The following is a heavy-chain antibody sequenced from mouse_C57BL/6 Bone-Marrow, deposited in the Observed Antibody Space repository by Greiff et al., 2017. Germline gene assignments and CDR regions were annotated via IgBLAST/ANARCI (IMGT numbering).Heavy chain of an antibody. CDR3: ARYRYYGDRMDY. V-gene: IGHV1-54*01. J-gene: IGHJ4*01. CDR1: GYAFTNYL. D-gene: IGHD1-1*01. Sequence: QVQLQQSGAELVRPGTSVKVSCKASGYAFTNYLIEWVKQRPGQGLEWIGVINPGSGGTNYNEQFKGKATLTADKSSSTAYMQLSSLTSEDSAVYFCARYRYYGDRMDYWGQGTSVTVSS. CDR2: INPGSGGT.